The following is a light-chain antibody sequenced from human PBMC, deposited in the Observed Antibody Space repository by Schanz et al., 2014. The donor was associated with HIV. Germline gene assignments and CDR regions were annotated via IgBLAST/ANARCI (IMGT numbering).Light chain of an antibody. Sequence: QSALIQPASVSGSPGQSITISCTGTSSDIGAYNYVSWYQQHPGKAPKLMIYDVNIRPSGVSNRFSGSKSGNTASLTISGLQAEDEADYYCQSYDNSLSVWVFGGGTKLTVL. J-gene: IGLJ3*02. CDR2: DVN. CDR1: SSDIGAYNY. CDR3: QSYDNSLSVWV. V-gene: IGLV2-14*03.